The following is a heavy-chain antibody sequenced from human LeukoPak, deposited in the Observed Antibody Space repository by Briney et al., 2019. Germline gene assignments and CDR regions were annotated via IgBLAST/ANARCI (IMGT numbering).Heavy chain of an antibody. V-gene: IGHV4-30-4*08. J-gene: IGHJ4*02. CDR3: ARGARITGTNWVRLDYFDY. Sequence: PSQTLSLTCTVSGGSISSGDYYWSWIRQPPGKGLEWIGYIYYSGSTYYNPSLKSRVTISVDTSKNQFSLKLSSVTAADTAVYYCARGARITGTNWVRLDYFDYWGQGTLVTVSS. CDR2: IYYSGST. CDR1: GGSISSGDYY. D-gene: IGHD1-7*01.